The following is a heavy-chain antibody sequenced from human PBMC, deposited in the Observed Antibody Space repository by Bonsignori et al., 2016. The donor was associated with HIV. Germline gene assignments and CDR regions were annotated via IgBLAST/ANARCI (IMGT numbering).Heavy chain of an antibody. CDR3: ARGIHSSSWYGGSDYYYYMDV. J-gene: IGHJ6*03. D-gene: IGHD6-13*01. V-gene: IGHV1-8*01. Sequence: ASVKVSCKASGYSFTSYDINWVRQATGQGLEWMGWMNPNSGNTGYAQKFQGRVTVTRNTSITTAYMEVSSLRSEDTAVYYCARGIHSSSWYGGSDYYYYMDVWGKGTTVTVSS. CDR2: MNPNSGNT. CDR1: GYSFTSYD.